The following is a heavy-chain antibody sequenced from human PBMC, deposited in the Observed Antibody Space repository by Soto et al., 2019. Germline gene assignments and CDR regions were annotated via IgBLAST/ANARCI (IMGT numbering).Heavy chain of an antibody. J-gene: IGHJ6*02. CDR1: GGTFSSYA. D-gene: IGHD6-13*01. CDR2: IIPIFGTA. V-gene: IGHV1-69*01. Sequence: QVQLVQSGAEVKKPGSSVKVSCKASGGTFSSYAISWVRQAPGQGLEWMGGIIPIFGTANYAQKFQGRVTITADESTSTAYMELSSLRSEDTAVYYCAREKGGQQQLVLDGMDVWGQGTTVTVSS. CDR3: AREKGGQQQLVLDGMDV.